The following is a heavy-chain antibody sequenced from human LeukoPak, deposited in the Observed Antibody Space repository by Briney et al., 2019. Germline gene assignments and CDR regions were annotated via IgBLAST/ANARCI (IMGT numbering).Heavy chain of an antibody. CDR1: GGSFSGYY. D-gene: IGHD1/OR15-1a*01. V-gene: IGHV4-34*01. CDR3: ARGVNNWNIDVFDI. J-gene: IGHJ3*02. CDR2: INHSGST. Sequence: SETLSLTCAVYGGSFSGYYWSWIRQPPGKGLEWIGEINHSGSTNYNPSLKSRVTISVDTSKNQFSLKLSSVTAAETAVYFCARGVNNWNIDVFDIRGQGTMVTVSS.